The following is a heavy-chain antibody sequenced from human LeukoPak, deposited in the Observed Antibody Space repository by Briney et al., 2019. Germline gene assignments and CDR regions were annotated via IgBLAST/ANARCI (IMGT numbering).Heavy chain of an antibody. D-gene: IGHD3-10*01. V-gene: IGHV3-15*01. CDR1: GFTFSNAW. J-gene: IGHJ4*02. Sequence: GGSLRLSCAASGFTFSNAWMSWVRQAPGKGLEWVGRIKSKTDGGTTDYAARVKGRFTISRDDSKNTLYLQTNSQKTEDTAVYYCTTEPGFGFDYWGQGTLVTVSS. CDR2: IKSKTDGGTT. CDR3: TTEPGFGFDY.